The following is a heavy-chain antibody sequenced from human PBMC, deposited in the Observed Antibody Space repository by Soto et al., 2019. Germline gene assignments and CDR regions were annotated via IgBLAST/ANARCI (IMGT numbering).Heavy chain of an antibody. CDR3: AKDREYSYGYADY. V-gene: IGHV3-30*18. CDR1: GFTFSSYG. CDR2: IPYDRGNS. Sequence: QVHLVESGGGVVQPGRSLRLSCAASGFTFSSYGMYWVRQAPGRGLEWVAFIPYDRGNSYHADSVKGRFTISRDNSKNTLYLQMNSLTAEDTAVYYCAKDREYSYGYADYWGQGALVTVSS. J-gene: IGHJ4*02. D-gene: IGHD5-18*01.